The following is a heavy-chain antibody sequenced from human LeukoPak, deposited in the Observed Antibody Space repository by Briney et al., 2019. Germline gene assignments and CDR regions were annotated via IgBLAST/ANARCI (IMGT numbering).Heavy chain of an antibody. CDR3: AREWRPMVRGVLTNMGDGMDV. CDR2: IYYSGST. Sequence: PSETLSLTCTVSGGSISSSSYYWGWIRQPPGKGLEWIGSIYYSGSTYYNPSLKSRVTISVDTSKNQFSLKLSSVTAADTAVYYCAREWRPMVRGVLTNMGDGMDVWGQGTTVTVSS. D-gene: IGHD3-10*01. CDR1: GGSISSSSYY. J-gene: IGHJ6*02. V-gene: IGHV4-39*01.